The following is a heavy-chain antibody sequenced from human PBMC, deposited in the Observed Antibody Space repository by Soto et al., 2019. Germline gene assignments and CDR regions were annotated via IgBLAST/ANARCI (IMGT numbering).Heavy chain of an antibody. V-gene: IGHV3-30-3*01. CDR1: GFTFSSYA. CDR2: ISYDGSNK. CDR3: AKDDSGYGPDY. Sequence: GGSLRLYCAASGFTFSSYAIHWVRQAPGKGLEWVAVISYDGSNKYYADSVKGRFTISRDNSKNTLYLQMNSLRAEDTAVYYCAKDDSGYGPDYWGRGTLVTVSS. J-gene: IGHJ4*02. D-gene: IGHD5-12*01.